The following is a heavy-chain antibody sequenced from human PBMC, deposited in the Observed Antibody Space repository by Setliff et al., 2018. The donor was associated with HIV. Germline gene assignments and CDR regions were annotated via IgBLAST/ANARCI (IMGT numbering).Heavy chain of an antibody. V-gene: IGHV1-8*01. CDR2: MNPNSGVS. CDR1: GHTFTNYD. J-gene: IGHJ6*02. CDR3: ARGKGVGGVIITGGLDV. Sequence: GASVKVSCKPPGHTFTNYDIHWMRRAPGQGLEWMGWMNPNSGVSGYALKFHDRVTMTRDISITTLYMELSSLTSEDAAVYYCARGKGVGGVIITGGLDVWGQGTTVTVSS. D-gene: IGHD3-10*01.